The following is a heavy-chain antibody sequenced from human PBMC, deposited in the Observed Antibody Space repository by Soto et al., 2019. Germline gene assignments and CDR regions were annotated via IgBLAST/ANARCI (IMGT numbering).Heavy chain of an antibody. V-gene: IGHV1-8*01. CDR1: GYAFTSYA. CDR2: MNPNSGNT. Sequence: ASAKVSSKASGYAFTSYARNSVRQATGQGLEWMGWMNPNSGNTGSAQKFQGRVTMTRNTSISTAYMELSSLRSEDTAVYYCARARARITGTKPDYYFDYWGQGTLVTVSS. J-gene: IGHJ4*02. D-gene: IGHD1-20*01. CDR3: ARARARITGTKPDYYFDY.